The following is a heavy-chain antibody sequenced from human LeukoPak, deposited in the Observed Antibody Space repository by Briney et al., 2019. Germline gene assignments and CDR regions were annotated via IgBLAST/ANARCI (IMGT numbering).Heavy chain of an antibody. D-gene: IGHD1-26*01. J-gene: IGHJ6*03. V-gene: IGHV3-7*01. CDR2: IKQDGSEK. Sequence: GGSLRLSCAASGFTFSSYWMSWVRQAPGKGLEWVANIKQDGSEKYYVDSVKGRFTISRDNAKNSLYLQMNSLRAEDTAVYYCARVSSGSYYYYYYYYYMDVWGKGTTVTVSS. CDR1: GFTFSSYW. CDR3: ARVSSGSYYYYYYYYYMDV.